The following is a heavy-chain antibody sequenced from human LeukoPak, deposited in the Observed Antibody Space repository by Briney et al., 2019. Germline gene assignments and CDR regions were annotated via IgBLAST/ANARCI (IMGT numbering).Heavy chain of an antibody. V-gene: IGHV4-39*07. CDR2: IYYSGTT. CDR3: ASSHFRIARGDY. J-gene: IGHJ4*02. D-gene: IGHD2-15*01. CDR1: GGLISISTYY. Sequence: SETLSLTCTVSGGLISISTYYWGWIRQPPGKGLEWIGSIYYSGTTHYNPSLKSRGTISVDTSKNQFSLKLSSVTAADTAVYYCASSHFRIARGDYWGQGTLVTVSS.